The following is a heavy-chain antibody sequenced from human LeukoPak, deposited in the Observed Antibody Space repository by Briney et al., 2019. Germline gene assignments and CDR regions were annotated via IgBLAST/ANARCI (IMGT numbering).Heavy chain of an antibody. CDR1: GGSISSYY. Sequence: SETLSLTCTVSGGSISSYYWSWIRQPPGKGLEWLGYIYYSGSNNYNPSRKSRVTISVDTSKTQFSLKLSSVTAADTAVYYGARHFSNGDYGYDYWGQGTLVTVSS. D-gene: IGHD4-17*01. J-gene: IGHJ4*02. CDR2: IYYSGSN. CDR3: ARHFSNGDYGYDY. V-gene: IGHV4-59*08.